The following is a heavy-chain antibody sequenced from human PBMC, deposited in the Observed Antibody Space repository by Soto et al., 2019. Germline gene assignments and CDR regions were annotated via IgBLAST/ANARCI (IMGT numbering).Heavy chain of an antibody. Sequence: HWVRQAPGKGLEWVAVISYDGNNKYYADSVKGRFTISRDNSRYTLYLQMNCLRAEDTAVYYCAGGSTFDYWGQGTLVTVSS. D-gene: IGHD5-12*01. J-gene: IGHJ4*02. CDR3: AGGSTFDY. CDR2: ISYDGNNK. V-gene: IGHV3-30-3*01.